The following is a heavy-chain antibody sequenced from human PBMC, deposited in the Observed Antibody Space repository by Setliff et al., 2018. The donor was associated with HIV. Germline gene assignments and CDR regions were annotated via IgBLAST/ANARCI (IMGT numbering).Heavy chain of an antibody. D-gene: IGHD1-1*01. CDR3: ARGRPTGYFDC. J-gene: IGHJ4*02. CDR2: ISSSGSTI. CDR1: GFTFSSYE. Sequence: GSLRLSCAASGFTFSSYEMNWVRQAPGKGLEWVSYISSSGSTIYYADSVKGRFTISRDNAKNSLYLQMNSLRGEDTAVYYCARGRPTGYFDCWGQGTLVTVSS. V-gene: IGHV3-48*03.